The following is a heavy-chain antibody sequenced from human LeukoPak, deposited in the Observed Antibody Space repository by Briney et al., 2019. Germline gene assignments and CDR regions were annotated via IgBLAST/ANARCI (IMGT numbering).Heavy chain of an antibody. CDR2: VSWNSGSV. Sequence: PGGSLRLSCAASGFTFDGYAMHWVRQAPGKGLEWVSGVSWNSGSVAYADSVKGRFTISRDNAKNSLHLRMNSLRGEDTALYYCVKGGSSSRMGPFDIWGQGTMVTVSS. D-gene: IGHD6-6*01. CDR1: GFTFDGYA. CDR3: VKGGSSSRMGPFDI. J-gene: IGHJ3*02. V-gene: IGHV3-9*01.